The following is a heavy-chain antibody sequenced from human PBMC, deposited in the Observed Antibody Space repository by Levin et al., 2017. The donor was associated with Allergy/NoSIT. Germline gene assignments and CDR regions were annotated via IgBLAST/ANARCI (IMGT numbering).Heavy chain of an antibody. J-gene: IGHJ6*02. CDR1: GGSISSYY. Sequence: SETLSLTCTVSGGSISSYYWSWIRQPPGKGLEWIGYIYYSGSTNYNPSLKSRVTISVDTSKNQFSLKLSSVTAADTAVYYCARDGGESFFGMDVWGQGTTVTVSS. D-gene: IGHD3-3*02. CDR2: IYYSGST. CDR3: ARDGGESFFGMDV. V-gene: IGHV4-59*01.